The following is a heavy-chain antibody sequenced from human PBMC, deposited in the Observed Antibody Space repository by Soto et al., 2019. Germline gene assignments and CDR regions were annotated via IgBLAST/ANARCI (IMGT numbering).Heavy chain of an antibody. V-gene: IGHV1-18*04. CDR2: VSASNGKT. D-gene: IGHD2-2*01. J-gene: IGHJ5*02. Sequence: ASVKVSCKASGYIFTTYSITWVRQAPGQGLEWMGWVSASNGKTNYAQKFEDRVTMNTDTSTTTAYMELRSLRSDDTAVYYCAREAFAAYASWFDPWGQGTLVTVSS. CDR3: AREAFAAYASWFDP. CDR1: GYIFTTYS.